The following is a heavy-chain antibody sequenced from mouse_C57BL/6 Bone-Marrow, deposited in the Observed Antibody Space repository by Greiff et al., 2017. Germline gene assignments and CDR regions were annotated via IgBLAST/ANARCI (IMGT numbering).Heavy chain of an antibody. Sequence: QVQLQQPGAELVKPGASVKMSCKASGYTFTSYWITWVKQRPGQGLEWIGDIYPGSGSTNYNEKFKSKATLTVDTSSSPAYMQLSSLTSEDSAVYYCAWGDYDYWYFDVWGTGTTVTVSS. J-gene: IGHJ1*03. CDR1: GYTFTSYW. CDR3: AWGDYDYWYFDV. D-gene: IGHD2-4*01. CDR2: IYPGSGST. V-gene: IGHV1-55*01.